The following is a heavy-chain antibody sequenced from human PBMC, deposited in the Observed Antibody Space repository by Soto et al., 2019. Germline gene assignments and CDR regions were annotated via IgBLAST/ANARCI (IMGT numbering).Heavy chain of an antibody. CDR1: GGTFSSYA. V-gene: IGHV1-69*13. CDR2: IIPIFGTA. Sequence: GASVKVSCKASGGTFSSYAISWVRQAPGQGLEWMGGIIPIFGTANYAQKFQGRVTITADESTSTAYMELSSLRSEDTAVYYCARCPYDYVWGSYRPLDYWGQGTPVTVSS. CDR3: ARCPYDYVWGSYRPLDY. J-gene: IGHJ4*02. D-gene: IGHD3-16*02.